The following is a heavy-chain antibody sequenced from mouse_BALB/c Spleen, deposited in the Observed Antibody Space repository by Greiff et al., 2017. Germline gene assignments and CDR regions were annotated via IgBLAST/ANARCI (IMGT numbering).Heavy chain of an antibody. CDR2: IRSKSNNYAT. CDR3: VGYSYAMDY. J-gene: IGHJ4*01. D-gene: IGHD2-14*01. Sequence: VQLKESGGGLVQPKGSLKLSCAASGFTFNTYAMNWVRQAPGKGLEWVARIRSKSNNYATYYADSVKDRFTISRDDSQSMLYLQMNNLKTEDTAMYYCVGYSYAMDYWGQGTSVTVSS. V-gene: IGHV10-1*02. CDR1: GFTFNTYA.